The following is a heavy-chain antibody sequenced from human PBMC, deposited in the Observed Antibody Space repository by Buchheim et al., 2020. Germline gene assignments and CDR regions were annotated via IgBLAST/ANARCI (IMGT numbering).Heavy chain of an antibody. Sequence: EVQLLESGGGLVQPGGSLRFSCAASGFTFSTYALSWVRQTPGKGLEWVSIISGSAVNTYYADSVKGRFTISRDNSNNTLHLQMNSLRAEDTAIYYCAKVGSLVRGIIINYFDYWGQGTL. CDR2: ISGSAVNT. J-gene: IGHJ4*02. CDR1: GFTFSTYA. D-gene: IGHD3-10*01. V-gene: IGHV3-23*01. CDR3: AKVGSLVRGIIINYFDY.